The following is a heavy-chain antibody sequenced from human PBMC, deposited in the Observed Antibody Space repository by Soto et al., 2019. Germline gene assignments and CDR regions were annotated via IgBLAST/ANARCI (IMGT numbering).Heavy chain of an antibody. D-gene: IGHD7-27*01. CDR1: GFTFSSYG. CDR2: ISGSGGST. Sequence: EVQLLESGGGLVQPGGSLRLSCAASGFTFSSYGMSWVRQAPGKGLEWVSAISGSGGSTYYADSVKGRFTISRDNSKNTLYLQMNSLRAEDTAIYCCAKDENWGYVDDAFDIWGQGTMVTVSS. CDR3: AKDENWGYVDDAFDI. J-gene: IGHJ3*02. V-gene: IGHV3-23*01.